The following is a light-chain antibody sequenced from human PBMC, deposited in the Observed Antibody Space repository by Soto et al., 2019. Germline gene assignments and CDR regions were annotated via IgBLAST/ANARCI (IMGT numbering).Light chain of an antibody. CDR1: SSDVGSYNL. Sequence: QSALTQPASVSGSPGQSITISCTGTSSDVGSYNLVSWYQQHPGKAPKLMIFEGSKRPSGVSNRFSGSKSGNTASLTISGLQAEDEADYYCCSYAGNSNYVFGTGTKLPVL. CDR2: EGS. CDR3: CSYAGNSNYV. J-gene: IGLJ1*01. V-gene: IGLV2-23*01.